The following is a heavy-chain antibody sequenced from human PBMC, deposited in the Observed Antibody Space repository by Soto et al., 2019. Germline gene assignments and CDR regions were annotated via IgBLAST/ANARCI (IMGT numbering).Heavy chain of an antibody. J-gene: IGHJ4*02. CDR2: IYHTGST. CDR1: GYSISNGCY. CDR3: ARRHSSNWYGLDY. Sequence: PSETLSLTWAVSGYSISNGCYWCLIRQPPGKGLEWIGSIYHTGSTYYNPSLKSRVTISVDTSKNQFSLKLSSVTAADTAVYYCARRHSSNWYGLDYWGQGTLVTVSS. D-gene: IGHD6-13*01. V-gene: IGHV4-38-2*01.